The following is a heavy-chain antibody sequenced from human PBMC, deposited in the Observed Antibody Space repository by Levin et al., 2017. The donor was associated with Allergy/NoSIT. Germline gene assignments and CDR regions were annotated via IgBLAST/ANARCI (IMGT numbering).Heavy chain of an antibody. CDR2: IDWDDDK. CDR3: ARMRSSGWYPDY. D-gene: IGHD6-19*01. CDR1: GFSLSTRGMC. Sequence: SGPTLVKPTQTLTLTCTFSGFSLSTRGMCVTWIRQPPGKALEWLARIDWDDDKNYSTSLRTRLSISKDTSKNQVVLTMTNMDPVDTATYYCARMRSSGWYPDYWGQGTLVTVSS. J-gene: IGHJ4*02. V-gene: IGHV2-70*11.